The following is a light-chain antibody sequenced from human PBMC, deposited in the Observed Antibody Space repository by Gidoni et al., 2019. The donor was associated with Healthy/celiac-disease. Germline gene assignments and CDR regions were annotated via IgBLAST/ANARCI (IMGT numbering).Light chain of an antibody. CDR2: KAS. CDR1: QSISSW. Sequence: DIQMTQSPSTLSASVGDRVTITCRASQSISSWLAWYQQKPGKAPKLLIYKASSLESGVSSRFSGSGSGTEFTLTISSLQPDDFATYYCQQYNSYSRGFGPGTKVDIK. CDR3: QQYNSYSRG. J-gene: IGKJ3*01. V-gene: IGKV1-5*03.